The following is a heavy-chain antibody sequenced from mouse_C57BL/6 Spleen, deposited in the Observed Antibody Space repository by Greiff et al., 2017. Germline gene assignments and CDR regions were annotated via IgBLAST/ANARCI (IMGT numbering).Heavy chain of an antibody. V-gene: IGHV1-26*01. CDR2: INPNNGGT. Sequence: EVQLQQSGPELVKPGASAKISCKASGYTFTDYYMNWVKQSHGKSLEWIGDINPNNGGTSYNQKFKGKATLTVDKSSSTAYMELRSLTSEDSAVYYCARGATDGDYWGQGTTLTVSS. J-gene: IGHJ2*01. D-gene: IGHD3-1*01. CDR3: ARGATDGDY. CDR1: GYTFTDYY.